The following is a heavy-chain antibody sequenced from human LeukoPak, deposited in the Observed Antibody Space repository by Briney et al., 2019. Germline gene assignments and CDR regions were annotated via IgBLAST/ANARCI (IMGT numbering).Heavy chain of an antibody. CDR2: ISGSST. D-gene: IGHD6-13*01. V-gene: IGHV3-23*01. CDR3: AKGVSSLTFSFDY. Sequence: GGSLRLSCAASGFTFSNYAMSWVRQAPGKGLEWVSSISGSSTYYADSVKGRFTISRDNSRNTLYLQMNSLRAEDTAVYYCAKGVSSLTFSFDYWGQGTLVTVSS. CDR1: GFTFSNYA. J-gene: IGHJ4*02.